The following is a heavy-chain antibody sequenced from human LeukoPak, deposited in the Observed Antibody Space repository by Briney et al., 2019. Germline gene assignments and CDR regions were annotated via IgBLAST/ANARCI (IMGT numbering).Heavy chain of an antibody. CDR2: IYPGDSDT. D-gene: IGHD1-26*01. V-gene: IGHV5-51*01. CDR1: GYSFTSYW. Sequence: GESLKISCKGSGYSFTSYWIGWVRQMPGKGLEWMGIIYPGDSDTRYSPSFQGQVTISADKSISTAYLQWSSLKASDTAMYYCAGDRFDGGSYYWSDGFDYWGQGTLVTVSS. J-gene: IGHJ4*02. CDR3: AGDRFDGGSYYWSDGFDY.